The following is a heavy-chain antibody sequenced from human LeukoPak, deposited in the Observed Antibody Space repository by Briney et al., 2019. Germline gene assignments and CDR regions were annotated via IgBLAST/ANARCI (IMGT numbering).Heavy chain of an antibody. J-gene: IGHJ4*02. CDR3: ARDKGSSSGVFDY. CDR2: IIPIFGTA. CDR1: GGTFISYA. Sequence: SVKVSCKASGGTFISYAISWVRQAPGQGLEWMGGIIPIFGTANYAQKSQGRVTITADESTSTAYMELSSLRSEDTAVYYCARDKGSSSGVFDYWGQGTLVTVSS. V-gene: IGHV1-69*13. D-gene: IGHD6-6*01.